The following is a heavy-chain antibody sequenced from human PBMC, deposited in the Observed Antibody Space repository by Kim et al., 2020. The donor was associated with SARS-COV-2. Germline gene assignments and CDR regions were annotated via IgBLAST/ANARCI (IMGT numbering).Heavy chain of an antibody. J-gene: IGHJ4*02. V-gene: IGHV3-64*01. D-gene: IGHD5-12*01. CDR2: ISSNGGST. Sequence: GGSLRLSCAASGFTFSSYAMHWVRHAPGQGLEYGSAISSNGGSTYYANSVKGRFTISRDNSKNTLYLQMGSRRAEDMAVYYCARVRKGASGGYFDYWCQG. CDR3: ARVRKGASGGYFDY. CDR1: GFTFSSYA.